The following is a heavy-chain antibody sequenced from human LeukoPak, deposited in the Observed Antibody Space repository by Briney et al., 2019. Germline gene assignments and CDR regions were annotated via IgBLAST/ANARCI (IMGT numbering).Heavy chain of an antibody. D-gene: IGHD6-6*01. CDR2: TYYRSKWYT. V-gene: IGHV6-1*01. CDR1: GDSVSSNSAA. Sequence: QTLSLTCAISGDSVSSNSAAWNWIRQSPARGLEWLGRTYYRSKWYTDYAVSVKSRITIKPDTSTNQFSLQLNSVTPEDTAVYYCARDYVQYSSSSVSNWFDPWGQGTLVTVSS. CDR3: ARDYVQYSSSSVSNWFDP. J-gene: IGHJ5*02.